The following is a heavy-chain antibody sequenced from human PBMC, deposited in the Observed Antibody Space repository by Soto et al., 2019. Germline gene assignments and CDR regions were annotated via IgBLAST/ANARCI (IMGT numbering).Heavy chain of an antibody. D-gene: IGHD2-15*01. Sequence: SETLSLTCAVSGDSISSSYWWNWVRQPPGKGLEWIAEINHLGSISYNPSLKSRATISADKSTNQFSLKLSSVTAADTAVYYCARHHIVDTDTAGICWFDPWGQGTLVTVSS. V-gene: IGHV4-4*02. CDR2: INHLGSI. J-gene: IGHJ5*02. CDR3: ARHHIVDTDTAGICWFDP. CDR1: GDSISSSYW.